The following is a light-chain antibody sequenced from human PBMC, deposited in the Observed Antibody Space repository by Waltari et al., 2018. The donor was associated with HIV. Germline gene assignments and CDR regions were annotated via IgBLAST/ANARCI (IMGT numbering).Light chain of an antibody. CDR3: ASFTGDNTVI. V-gene: IGLV2-14*03. CDR2: DVD. J-gene: IGLJ2*01. CDR1: DSDFGLYNF. Sequence: AVTQPASVSGLPGQSTTISCTGDDSDFGLYNFVSWYQQHSGKPPRLILYDVDSRASGVSDRFSGSISGNTASLTISGLRAEDEGHYYCASFTGDNTVIFGGGTEVTVL.